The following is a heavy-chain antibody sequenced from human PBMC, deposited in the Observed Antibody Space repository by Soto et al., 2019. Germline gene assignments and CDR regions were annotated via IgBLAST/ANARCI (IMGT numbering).Heavy chain of an antibody. V-gene: IGHV1-69*01. Sequence: QVQLVQSGAEVKKPGSSVKVSCKASGGTFSSYAISWVRQAPGRGLEWMGGIIPIFGTANYAQKFQGRVTITADESTSTAYMELSSLRSEDTAVYYCARDRDGSGWYYFDYWGQGTLVTVSS. CDR2: IIPIFGTA. CDR1: GGTFSSYA. CDR3: ARDRDGSGWYYFDY. J-gene: IGHJ4*02. D-gene: IGHD6-19*01.